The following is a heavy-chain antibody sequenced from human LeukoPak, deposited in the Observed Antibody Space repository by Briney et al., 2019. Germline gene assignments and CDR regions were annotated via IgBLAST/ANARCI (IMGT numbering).Heavy chain of an antibody. CDR3: ARDDGYGDAFDI. Sequence: SETLSLTCAVYGGSFSGYYWSWIRQPPGKGLEWIGEINHSGSTNYNPSLKSRVTISVDTSKNQFSLKLSSVTAADTAVYYCARDDGYGDAFDIWGQGTMVTVSS. CDR1: GGSFSGYY. D-gene: IGHD5-18*01. V-gene: IGHV4-34*01. CDR2: INHSGST. J-gene: IGHJ3*02.